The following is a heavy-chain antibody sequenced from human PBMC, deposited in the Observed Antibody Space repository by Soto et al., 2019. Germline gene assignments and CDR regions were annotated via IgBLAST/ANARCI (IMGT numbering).Heavy chain of an antibody. D-gene: IGHD6-19*01. CDR3: ASPSPQRYGSGWYYFDY. CDR1: GYTLTELS. V-gene: IGHV1-24*01. J-gene: IGHJ4*02. CDR2: FDPEDGET. Sequence: EASVKVSCKVSGYTLTELSMHWVRQAPGKGLEWMGGFDPEDGETIYAQKFQGRVTMTEDTSTDTAYMELSSLRSEDTAVYYCASPSPQRYGSGWYYFDYWGQGTLVTVSS.